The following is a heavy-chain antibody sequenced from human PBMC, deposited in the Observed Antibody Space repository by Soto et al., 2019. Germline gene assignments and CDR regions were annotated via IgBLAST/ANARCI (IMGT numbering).Heavy chain of an antibody. CDR1: GGSISSYY. D-gene: IGHD5-12*01. CDR3: AIYSGYEYYFDY. V-gene: IGHV4-59*01. Sequence: SETLSLTCTVSGGSISSYYWTWIRQPPGKGLEWIGYIYYSGSTNYNPSLKSRVTISVDTSKNQFSLKLSSVTAADTAVYYCAIYSGYEYYFDYWGQGTLVTVSS. CDR2: IYYSGST. J-gene: IGHJ4*02.